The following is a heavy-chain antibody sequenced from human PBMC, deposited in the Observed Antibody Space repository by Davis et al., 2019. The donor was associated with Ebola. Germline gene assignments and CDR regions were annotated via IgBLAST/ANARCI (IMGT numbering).Heavy chain of an antibody. D-gene: IGHD3-10*01. V-gene: IGHV1-46*03. CDR3: ARFAMVRGVSSYYYGMDV. CDR1: GYTFTSYG. J-gene: IGHJ6*02. CDR2: INPSGGST. Sequence: ASVKVSCKASGYTFTSYGISWVRQAPGQGLEWMGIINPSGGSTSYAQKFQGRVTMTRDTSTSTVYMELSSLRSDDTAVYYCARFAMVRGVSSYYYGMDVWGQGTTVTVSS.